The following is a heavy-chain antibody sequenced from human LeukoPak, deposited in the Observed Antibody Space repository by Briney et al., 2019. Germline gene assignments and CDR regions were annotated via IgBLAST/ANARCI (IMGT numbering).Heavy chain of an antibody. CDR3: ARGRPITMVRGVTKYNWFDP. V-gene: IGHV4-34*01. J-gene: IGHJ5*02. CDR1: GGSFRGYS. CDR2: INHSGST. Sequence: SETLSLTCAVYGGSFRGYSWSWIRQPPGKGLEWIGEINHSGSTNYIPSLKSRVTISLDTSKNQFSLKLSSVTAADTAVYYCARGRPITMVRGVTKYNWFDPWGQGTLVIVSS. D-gene: IGHD3-10*01.